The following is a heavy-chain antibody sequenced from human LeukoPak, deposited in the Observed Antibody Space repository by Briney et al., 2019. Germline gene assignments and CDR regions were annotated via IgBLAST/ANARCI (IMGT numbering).Heavy chain of an antibody. Sequence: GRSLRLSCAASGFTFSSYVMHWVRQAPGKGLEWVAVISFDGSHKYYADSVQGRFTISRDNPRNTVYLQMNSLRDEDTAIYFCAKDRGFSYTSGSSELDYWGQGTPVTVSS. J-gene: IGHJ4*02. D-gene: IGHD3-10*01. CDR1: GFTFSSYV. V-gene: IGHV3-30*18. CDR2: ISFDGSHK. CDR3: AKDRGFSYTSGSSELDY.